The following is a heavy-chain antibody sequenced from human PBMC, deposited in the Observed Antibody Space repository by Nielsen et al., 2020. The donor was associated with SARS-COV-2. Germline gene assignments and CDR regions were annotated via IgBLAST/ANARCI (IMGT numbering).Heavy chain of an antibody. V-gene: IGHV1-18*01. D-gene: IGHD3-10*01. J-gene: IGHJ6*02. CDR3: ARDIITMVRGSFYGYYYGMDV. CDR2: ISAYNGNT. CDR1: GYTFTSYG. Sequence: ASVKVSCKASGYTFTSYGISWVRQAPGQGLEWMGWISAYNGNTNYAQKLQGRVTMTTDTSTSTAYMELRSLRSDDTAVYYCARDIITMVRGSFYGYYYGMDVWGQGTTVTVSS.